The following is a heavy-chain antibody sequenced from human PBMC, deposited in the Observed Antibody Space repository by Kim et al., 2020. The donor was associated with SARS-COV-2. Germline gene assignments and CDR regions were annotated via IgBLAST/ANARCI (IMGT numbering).Heavy chain of an antibody. J-gene: IGHJ4*02. CDR3: ARVPEGSYYFDY. D-gene: IGHD1-26*01. Sequence: NYNPSLKSRVTMSVDTSKNQFSLKLSSVTAADTAVYYCARVPEGSYYFDYWGQGTLVTVSS. V-gene: IGHV4-4*07.